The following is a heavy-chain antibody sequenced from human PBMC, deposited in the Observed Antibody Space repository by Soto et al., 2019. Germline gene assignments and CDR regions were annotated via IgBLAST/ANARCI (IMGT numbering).Heavy chain of an antibody. CDR1: GYTFTSYD. V-gene: IGHV1-8*01. Sequence: QVQLVQSGAEVKKPGASVKVSCKASGYTFTSYDINWVRQATGQGLEWMGWMNPNSGNTAYAQKFLGRVTMTRTTSISTAHMELSSLRSEGTAVYYCARERTRGFDPWGQGTLVTVSS. CDR2: MNPNSGNT. CDR3: ARERTRGFDP. J-gene: IGHJ5*02.